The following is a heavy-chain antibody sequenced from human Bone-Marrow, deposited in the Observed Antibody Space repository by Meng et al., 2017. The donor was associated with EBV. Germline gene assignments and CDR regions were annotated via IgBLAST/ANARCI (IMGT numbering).Heavy chain of an antibody. CDR2: MNPNSGNT. D-gene: IGHD5-24*01. J-gene: IGHJ4*02. V-gene: IGHV1-8*01. CDR1: GYTFTNYD. CDR3: ARGPTCGYNCPYYFDF. Sequence: QLVHSGAEVKKPWSSVKVSCKASGYTFTNYDTNWVRQATGQGLEWVGWMNPNSGNTGYAQKFQGRVTMTRNTSISTAYMELSSLRSEDTAVYYCARGPTCGYNCPYYFDFWGQGTLVTVSS.